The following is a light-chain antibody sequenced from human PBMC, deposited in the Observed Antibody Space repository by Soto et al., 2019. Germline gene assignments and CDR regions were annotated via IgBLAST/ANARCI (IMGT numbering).Light chain of an antibody. J-gene: IGLJ1*01. CDR2: DVS. CDR1: SSDVGGYNY. Sequence: VLTQTASMSGSAGQSITISCTGTSSDVGGYNYVSWYQHHPGKAPKLMIYDVSNRPSGVSNRFSGSKSGNTASLTISGLQPEDEADYYCCSYTTSNTRQIVFGTGTKVTVL. V-gene: IGLV2-14*03. CDR3: CSYTTSNTRQIV.